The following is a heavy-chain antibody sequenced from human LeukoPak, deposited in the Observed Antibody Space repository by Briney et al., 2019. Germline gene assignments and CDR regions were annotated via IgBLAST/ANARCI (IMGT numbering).Heavy chain of an antibody. D-gene: IGHD3-10*01. Sequence: PGGSLRLSCAASGFTFDDYDMSWVRHAPGKGLEWVSGIYWSGGSTGYADSVKGRFTISRDNAKNSLYLQMNSLRAEDTALYYCARRGIRGVITFDYWGQGTLVTVSS. CDR3: ARRGIRGVITFDY. CDR2: IYWSGGST. V-gene: IGHV3-20*04. J-gene: IGHJ4*02. CDR1: GFTFDDYD.